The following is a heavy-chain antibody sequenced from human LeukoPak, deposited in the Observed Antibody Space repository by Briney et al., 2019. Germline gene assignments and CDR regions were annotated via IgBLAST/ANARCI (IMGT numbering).Heavy chain of an antibody. Sequence: SETLSLTCAVYGGSFRGYYWSWIRQPPGKGLEWIGEINHSGSTNYNPSLKSRVTISVDTSKNQFSLKLSSVTAADTAVYYCARGLGYCSSTSCYRVGYFDYWGQGTLVTVSS. D-gene: IGHD2-2*02. V-gene: IGHV4-34*01. CDR1: GGSFRGYY. CDR3: ARGLGYCSSTSCYRVGYFDY. J-gene: IGHJ4*02. CDR2: INHSGST.